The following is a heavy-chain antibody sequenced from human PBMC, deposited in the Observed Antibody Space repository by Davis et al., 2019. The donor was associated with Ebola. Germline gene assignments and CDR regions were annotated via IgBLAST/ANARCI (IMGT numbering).Heavy chain of an antibody. CDR2: INHSGST. J-gene: IGHJ4*02. V-gene: IGHV4-34*01. CDR1: GCPTSSYY. D-gene: IGHD6-6*01. Sequence: SDPLSPPFPLLGCPTSSYYCSWFRQPPGKGLEWIGEINHSGSTNYNPSLKSRVTISVDTSKNQFSLKLSSVTATDTAVYYCARDIQYSSSPWGQGTLVTVSS. CDR3: ARDIQYSSSP.